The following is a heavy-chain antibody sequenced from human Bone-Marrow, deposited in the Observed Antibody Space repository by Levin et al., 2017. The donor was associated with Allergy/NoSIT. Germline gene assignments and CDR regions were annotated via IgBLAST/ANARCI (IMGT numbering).Heavy chain of an antibody. Sequence: ASVKVSCKASGYTFSANAIHWVRQAPGQRLEWMGWIIPGNVNTKYSQKLLGRVSITMDTSARTVYMELSSLTSEDTAMYYCARGDSGHLPFFDSWGQGTLVTVSS. D-gene: IGHD6-19*01. CDR1: GYTFSANA. J-gene: IGHJ5*02. CDR3: ARGDSGHLPFFDS. V-gene: IGHV1-3*01. CDR2: IIPGNVNT.